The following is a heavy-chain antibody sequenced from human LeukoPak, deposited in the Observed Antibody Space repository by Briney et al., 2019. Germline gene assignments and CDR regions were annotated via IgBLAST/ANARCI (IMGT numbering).Heavy chain of an antibody. V-gene: IGHV1-18*01. D-gene: IGHD4-23*01. CDR3: ARQGYSGHSQGAADY. CDR1: GNTFSIYG. CDR2: ISAYNGNT. J-gene: IGHJ4*02. Sequence: VASVRVSCKASGNTFSIYGFSWVRQAPGQGLEGMGWISAYNGNTNYAQKFQGRVTMTTDTSTSTAHMELRSLRSDDTAVYYCARQGYSGHSQGAADYWGQGTLVTVSS.